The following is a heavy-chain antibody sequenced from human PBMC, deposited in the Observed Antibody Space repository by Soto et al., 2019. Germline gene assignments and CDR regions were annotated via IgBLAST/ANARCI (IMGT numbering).Heavy chain of an antibody. Sequence: ETLSLTCTVSGGSISDRYWSWIRQPPGKGLEWIGYIFYTGYTTYNPSLTSRATISVATSWNQFSLRLSSVPAADTAVYYCAREKGEWFGALFPHVRLDPWSRGPQVT. J-gene: IGHJ5*02. CDR1: GGSISDRY. CDR2: IFYTGYT. V-gene: IGHV4-59*11. D-gene: IGHD3-10*01. CDR3: AREKGEWFGALFPHVRLDP.